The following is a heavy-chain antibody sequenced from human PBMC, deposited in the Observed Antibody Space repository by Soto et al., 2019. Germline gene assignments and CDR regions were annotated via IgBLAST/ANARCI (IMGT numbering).Heavy chain of an antibody. CDR2: ISSSSSYI. Sequence: EVQLVESGGGLVKPGGSLRLSCAASGFTFSSYSMNWVRQAPGKGLEWVSSISSSSSYIYYADSVKGRFTISRDNVKNSLDLQMNSLRAEDTAVYYCARDQDHHDGMDVWGQGTTVTVSS. V-gene: IGHV3-21*01. CDR1: GFTFSSYS. CDR3: ARDQDHHDGMDV. J-gene: IGHJ6*02.